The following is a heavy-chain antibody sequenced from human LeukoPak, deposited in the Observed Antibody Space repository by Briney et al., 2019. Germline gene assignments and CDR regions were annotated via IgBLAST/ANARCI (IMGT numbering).Heavy chain of an antibody. CDR3: VKDPLAATGITYFDY. CDR1: GFTFSSYA. D-gene: IGHD6-13*01. Sequence: PGGSLRLSCAASGFTFSSYALSWVRQAPGKGLKWVSGISGSGGSTYYADSVKGRFTISRDNSKNTLYLQMNSLRAEDTAVYYCVKDPLAATGITYFDYWGQGTLVPVSS. V-gene: IGHV3-23*01. J-gene: IGHJ4*02. CDR2: ISGSGGST.